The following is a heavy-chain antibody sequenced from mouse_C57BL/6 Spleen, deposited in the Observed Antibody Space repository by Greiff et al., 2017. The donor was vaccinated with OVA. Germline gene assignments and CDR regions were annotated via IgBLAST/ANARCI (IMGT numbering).Heavy chain of an antibody. J-gene: IGHJ4*01. CDR2: IHPNSGST. V-gene: IGHV1-64*01. D-gene: IGHD2-4*01. CDR3: ARGRYDYDGYAMDY. CDR1: GYTFTSYW. Sequence: QVQLQQPGAELVKPGASVKLSCKASGYTFTSYWMHWVKQRPGQGLEWIGMIHPNSGSTNYNEKFKSKATLTVDKSSSTAYMQLSSLTSEDSAVDYGARGRYDYDGYAMDYWGQGTSVTVSS.